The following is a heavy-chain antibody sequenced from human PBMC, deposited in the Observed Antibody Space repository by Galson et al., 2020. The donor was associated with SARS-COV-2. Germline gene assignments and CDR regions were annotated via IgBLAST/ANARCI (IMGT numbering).Heavy chain of an antibody. J-gene: IGHJ6*02. V-gene: IGHV3-74*01. Sequence: GGSLRLSCAASGLTFSNYWMHWVRHAPGKGLVWVSRIHGDGRSRTYADSVKGRFTITRDNAKNTLYLQMNSLRAEETAVYYCATQECCYGRDGYGVSDYVMDVWGQGTTVTVSS. CDR1: GLTFSNYW. CDR2: IHGDGRSR. CDR3: ATQECCYGRDGYGVSDYVMDV. D-gene: IGHD5-18*01.